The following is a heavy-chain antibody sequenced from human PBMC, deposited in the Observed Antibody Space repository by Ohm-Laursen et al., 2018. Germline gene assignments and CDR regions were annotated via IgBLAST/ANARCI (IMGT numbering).Heavy chain of an antibody. D-gene: IGHD1-26*01. J-gene: IGHJ4*02. Sequence: SLRLSCSASGFTFSTHYMTWVRQAPGKGLEWVAKIDQDGSGKYYVDSVKGRFTISRDNAKNSLYLQMNSLRAEDTAVFYCAREVWWSLDYWGRGTLVTVSS. CDR1: GFTFSTHY. CDR2: IDQDGSGK. V-gene: IGHV3-7*01. CDR3: AREVWWSLDY.